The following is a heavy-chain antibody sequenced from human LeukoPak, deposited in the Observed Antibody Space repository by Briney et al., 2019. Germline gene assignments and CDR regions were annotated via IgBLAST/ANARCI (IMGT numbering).Heavy chain of an antibody. V-gene: IGHV3-15*07. CDR1: GFTVTDAW. D-gene: IGHD5-24*01. CDR3: AYNAPSGIGFDY. J-gene: IGHJ4*02. Sequence: GGSLRLSCAASGFTVTDAWMNWVRQAPGKGLEWVGRIISRSDGGKIDYAAFVKGRFTISRDDSENTLYVEMNSLKSEDTAVYYCAYNAPSGIGFDYWGQGTLVTVSP. CDR2: IISRSDGGKI.